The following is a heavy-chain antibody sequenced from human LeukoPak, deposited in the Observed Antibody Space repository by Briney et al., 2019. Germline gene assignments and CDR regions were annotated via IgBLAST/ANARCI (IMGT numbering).Heavy chain of an antibody. J-gene: IGHJ3*02. CDR1: GFTFRSYA. V-gene: IGHV3-23*01. D-gene: IGHD3-10*01. CDR2: ISGSGGST. CDR3: AKDLSVWFGEVLLTPDAFDI. Sequence: PGGSLRLSCAASGFTFRSYAMSWVRQAPGKGLEWVSAISGSGGSTYYADSVKGRFTISRDNSESTLYLQMNSLRAEDTAVYYCAKDLSVWFGEVLLTPDAFDIWGQGTMVTVSS.